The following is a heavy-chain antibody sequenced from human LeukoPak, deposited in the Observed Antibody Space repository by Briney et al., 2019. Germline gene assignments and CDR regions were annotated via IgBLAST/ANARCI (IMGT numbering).Heavy chain of an antibody. Sequence: SVNVSCTASGGTFSSYAISWVRQAPGQGLEWMGRIIPILGIANYAQKFQGRVTITADKSTSTAYMELSSLRSEDTAVYYCARDATGYSSSWYFDYWGQGTLVTVSS. CDR1: GGTFSSYA. J-gene: IGHJ4*02. D-gene: IGHD6-13*01. V-gene: IGHV1-69*04. CDR3: ARDATGYSSSWYFDY. CDR2: IIPILGIA.